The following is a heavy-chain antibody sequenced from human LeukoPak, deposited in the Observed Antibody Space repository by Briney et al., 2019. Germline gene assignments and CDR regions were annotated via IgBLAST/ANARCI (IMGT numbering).Heavy chain of an antibody. D-gene: IGHD3-22*01. V-gene: IGHV4-31*03. CDR3: ARASYYYDSSGYYYFDY. J-gene: IGHJ4*02. CDR2: IYYSGST. CDR1: GGSISSGGYY. Sequence: SQTLSLTCTVSGGSISSGGYYWSWIRQHPGKGLEWIGYIYYSGSTYYNPSLKSRVTISVDTSKNQFSLKLSSVTAADTAVYNCARASYYYDSSGYYYFDYWGQGTLVTVSS.